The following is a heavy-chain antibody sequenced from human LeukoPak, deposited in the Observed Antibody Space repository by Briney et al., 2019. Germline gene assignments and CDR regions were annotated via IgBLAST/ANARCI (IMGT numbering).Heavy chain of an antibody. CDR1: GGSFSGYY. CDR2: ISHSGST. D-gene: IGHD1-20*01. V-gene: IGHV4-34*01. CDR3: ARLAYSWRY. J-gene: IGHJ4*02. Sequence: SETLSLTCAVYGGSFSGYYWSWLRQPPGKGLEWIGEISHSGSTNYNPSLTSRVTISVDTSKNQFSLKLSSVTAADTAVYYCARLAYSWRYWGQGTLVTVSS.